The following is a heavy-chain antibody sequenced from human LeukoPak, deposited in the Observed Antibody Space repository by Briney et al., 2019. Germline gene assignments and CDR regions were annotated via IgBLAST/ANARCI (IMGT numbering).Heavy chain of an antibody. CDR3: ARDPDLSSGPLYGMDV. J-gene: IGHJ6*02. CDR2: ISYDGSNK. Sequence: GGSLRLSCAASGFTFSSYAMHWVRQAPGKGLEWVAVISYDGSNKYYADSVEGRFTISRDNSKNTLYLQMNSLRAEDTAVYYCARDPDLSSGPLYGMDVWGQGTTVTVSS. CDR1: GFTFSSYA. V-gene: IGHV3-30-3*01.